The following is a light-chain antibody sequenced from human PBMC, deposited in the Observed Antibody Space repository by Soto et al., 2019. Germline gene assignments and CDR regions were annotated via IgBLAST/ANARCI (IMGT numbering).Light chain of an antibody. CDR3: SSYTSSNSYV. CDR2: DVS. V-gene: IGLV2-14*03. CDR1: SSDVGGYKY. J-gene: IGLJ1*01. Sequence: QSVLTQPASVSGSPGQSIAISCTGSSSDVGGYKYVSWYQQHPGKAPKLMIYDVSNRPSGVSDRFSGSKSGNTAPLTISGLQSEDEADYYCSSYTSSNSYVFGTGTKVTVL.